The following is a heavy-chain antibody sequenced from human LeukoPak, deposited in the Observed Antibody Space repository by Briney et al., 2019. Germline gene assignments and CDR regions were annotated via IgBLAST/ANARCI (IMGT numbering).Heavy chain of an antibody. V-gene: IGHV1-69*13. CDR3: ETHYEVMVGAATRWSEYGDVDI. CDR1: GGTFSRYA. J-gene: IGHJ3*02. CDR2: IIPIFGTA. Sequence: ASVKVSCKASGGTFSRYAISWVGQAPGQGLEWMGGIIPIFGTANYAQKFQGRVTITADESTSTAYMELSSLRSEDTAVYYCETHYEVMVGAATRWSEYGDVDIWGQGTMVTVSS. D-gene: IGHD2-15*01.